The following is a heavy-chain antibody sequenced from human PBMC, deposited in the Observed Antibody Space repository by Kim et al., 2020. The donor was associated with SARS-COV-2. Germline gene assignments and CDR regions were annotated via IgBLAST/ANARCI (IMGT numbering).Heavy chain of an antibody. Sequence: GESLKISCKSSGYKFTDYWIAWVRQMPGKGLEWMGIIYPGDSDTRYSPSFQGQVTISVDKSIDTTYLQWSTLKASDTAMYFCARRTSRSWYPFGYWGQGTLVTVSS. D-gene: IGHD6-13*01. CDR2: IYPGDSDT. CDR1: GYKFTDYW. J-gene: IGHJ4*02. CDR3: ARRTSRSWYPFGY. V-gene: IGHV5-51*01.